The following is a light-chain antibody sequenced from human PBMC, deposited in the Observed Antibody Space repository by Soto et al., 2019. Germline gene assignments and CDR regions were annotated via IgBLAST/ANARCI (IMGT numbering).Light chain of an antibody. CDR1: SSDVGGYNH. J-gene: IGLJ1*01. Sequence: QSALAQPASVSESPGQSITISFAGTSSDVGGYNHVSWYQQHADKAPKLLIHEVSNRPSGVSNRFSGSKSGNTASLTISGLQAEDEADYYCTSYTSISTYVFGTGTKVTVL. CDR3: TSYTSISTYV. V-gene: IGLV2-14*01. CDR2: EVS.